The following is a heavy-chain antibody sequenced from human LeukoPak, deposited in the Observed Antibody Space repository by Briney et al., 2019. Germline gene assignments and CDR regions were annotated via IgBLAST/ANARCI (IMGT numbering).Heavy chain of an antibody. CDR2: ISSSSSTI. CDR1: GFTFSSYW. D-gene: IGHD4-23*01. V-gene: IGHV3-48*01. CDR3: ARDVGRWPPYYMDV. Sequence: PGGSLRLSCAASGFTFSSYWMNWVRQAPGRGLEWVSYISSSSSTIHYADSLKGRFTISRDNANNLLYLQMNSLRAEDTAVYYCARDVGRWPPYYMDVWGKGTTVTVSS. J-gene: IGHJ6*03.